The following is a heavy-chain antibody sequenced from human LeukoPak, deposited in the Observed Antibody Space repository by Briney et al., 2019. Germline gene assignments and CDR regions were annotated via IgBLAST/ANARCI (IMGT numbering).Heavy chain of an antibody. CDR1: GFTFSSYG. CDR2: ISGSGGST. J-gene: IGHJ3*02. Sequence: GGSLRLSCAASGFTFSSYGMSWVRQAPGKGLEWVSAISGSGGSTYYADSVKGRFTISRDNSKNTLYLQMNSLRAEDTAVYYCARPAAPAFGHYYDISGWALDIWGQGTMVTVSS. V-gene: IGHV3-23*01. CDR3: ARPAAPAFGHYYDISGWALDI. D-gene: IGHD3-22*01.